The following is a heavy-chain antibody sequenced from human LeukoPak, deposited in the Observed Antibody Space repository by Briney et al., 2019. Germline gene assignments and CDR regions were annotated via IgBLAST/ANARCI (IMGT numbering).Heavy chain of an antibody. V-gene: IGHV3-30*04. J-gene: IGHJ3*02. CDR2: ISFDGTHD. CDR3: ARARATVTRISSFDI. CDR1: GFTFSSYA. D-gene: IGHD4-17*01. Sequence: GGSLRLTCAASGFTFSSYAIHWVRQAPGKGLEWVAVISFDGTHDFYADSVKGRFTISRDNSKNTLYLQMNSLRADDTAVYYCARARATVTRISSFDIWGQGTMVTVSS.